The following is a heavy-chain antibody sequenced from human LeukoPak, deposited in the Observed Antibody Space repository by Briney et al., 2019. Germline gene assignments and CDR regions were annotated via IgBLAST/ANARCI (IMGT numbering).Heavy chain of an antibody. D-gene: IGHD3-22*01. J-gene: IGHJ4*02. CDR1: GYTFTGYY. CDR2: INPNSGGT. Sequence: ASVKVSCKASGYTFTGYYMHWVRQAPGLGLEWMGWINPNSGGTNYAQKFQGRVTMTRDTSISTAYMELSRLRSDDTAVYYCARMHYGNYYDSSGYYYFDYWGQGTLVTVSS. CDR3: ARMHYGNYYDSSGYYYFDY. V-gene: IGHV1-2*02.